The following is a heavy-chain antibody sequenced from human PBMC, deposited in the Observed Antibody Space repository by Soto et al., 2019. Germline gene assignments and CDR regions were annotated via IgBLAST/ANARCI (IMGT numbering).Heavy chain of an antibody. CDR2: IYYKGST. J-gene: IGHJ4*02. CDR3: ARTTPVRAKGYYFDF. CDR1: GDSISPYF. Sequence: QVQLQESGPRLVKPSETLSLTCTVSGDSISPYFWSGLRQPQGRGLEWIGYIYYKGSTSYIPSLKSRLTIAVDTSKNQFSLNLDSVTAADTAVYYCARTTPVRAKGYYFDFWGQGALVTVSS. D-gene: IGHD4-17*01. V-gene: IGHV4-59*01.